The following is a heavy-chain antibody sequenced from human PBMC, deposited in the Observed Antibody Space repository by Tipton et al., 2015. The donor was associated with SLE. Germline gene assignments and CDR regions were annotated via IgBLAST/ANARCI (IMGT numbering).Heavy chain of an antibody. J-gene: IGHJ4*02. CDR1: GFTFSTYT. V-gene: IGHV3-30*04. Sequence: SLRLSCAASGFTFSTYTMHWVRQAPGKGLEWVAVISYDGSGIYYADSVKGRFTISRDNSKNTLYLQMNSLRTQDTAVYFCARDLPIYPFDYWGQGTLVTVSS. CDR2: ISYDGSGI. CDR3: ARDLPIYPFDY. D-gene: IGHD5/OR15-5a*01.